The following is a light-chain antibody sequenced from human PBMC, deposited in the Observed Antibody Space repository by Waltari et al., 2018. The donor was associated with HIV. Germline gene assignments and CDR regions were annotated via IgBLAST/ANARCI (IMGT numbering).Light chain of an antibody. CDR2: DVS. Sequence: QSALTQPASVSGSPGPSLPIPCTGTSSDIAGYNYVSSYQQHPGKAPKLMISDVSHRPSGVSNRFSGSKSGNTASLTISGLQAEDEADYYCSSYTSSSTLGVFGSGTKVTVL. V-gene: IGLV2-14*03. J-gene: IGLJ1*01. CDR1: SSDIAGYNY. CDR3: SSYTSSSTLGV.